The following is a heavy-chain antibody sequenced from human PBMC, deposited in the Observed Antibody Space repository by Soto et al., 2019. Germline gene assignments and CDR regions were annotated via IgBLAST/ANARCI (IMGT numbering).Heavy chain of an antibody. CDR3: ARAPPGPSPRWDV. J-gene: IGHJ6*02. CDR2: IYATGKT. V-gene: IGHV4-30-2*06. CDR1: GSSISSGGHS. Sequence: PXETLSLTCAVSGSSISSGGHSWSWIRQSPGKGLEWIGFIYATGKTYYNPSLRSRVTISVDTSNNLFSLNVTSVTAADTAVYYCARAPPGPSPRWDVWGQGTTVTVSS. D-gene: IGHD3-10*01.